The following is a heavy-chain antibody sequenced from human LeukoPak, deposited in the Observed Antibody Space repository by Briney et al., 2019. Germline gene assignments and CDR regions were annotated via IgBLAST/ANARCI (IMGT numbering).Heavy chain of an antibody. CDR1: GFTLSDYY. CDR2: SRNKANGYTT. V-gene: IGHV3-72*01. D-gene: IGHD5-24*01. Sequence: PGGSLRLSCAVSGFTLSDYYIDWVRQAPGKGLEWAGRSRNKANGYTTEYVASVKGRFITSREDSKSSLYLQMNSLKAEDTAVYYCTRSRTDGNNVFDYWGQGTLVTASS. J-gene: IGHJ4*02. CDR3: TRSRTDGNNVFDY.